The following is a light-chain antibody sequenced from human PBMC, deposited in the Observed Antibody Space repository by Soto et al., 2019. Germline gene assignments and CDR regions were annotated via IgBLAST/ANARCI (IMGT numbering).Light chain of an antibody. V-gene: IGKV3-20*01. CDR1: QSIATAF. CDR3: QQYESTLKT. Sequence: EIVLTQSPGTLSLFRGEGATLSCRASQSIATAFLAWYQQKPGQAPRLLIYGASSRAAGIPDRFSGSGSGTDFTLTISRLEPEDFAMYYCQQYESTLKTFGQGTKV. J-gene: IGKJ1*01. CDR2: GAS.